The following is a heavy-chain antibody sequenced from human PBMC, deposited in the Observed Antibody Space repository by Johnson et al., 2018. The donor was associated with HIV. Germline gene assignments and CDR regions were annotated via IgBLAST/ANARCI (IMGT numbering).Heavy chain of an antibody. J-gene: IGHJ3*02. CDR2: ISYDGSNK. Sequence: QMLLVESGGGVVQPGRSLRLSCAASGFRFSTYALHWVRQTPGKGLEWVAVISYDGSNKYYADSVKGRFTISRDNSKNTLYLQMNSLRAEDTAVYYCARPLGPPLWHDAFDIWGQGTMVTVSS. CDR1: GFRFSTYA. D-gene: IGHD3-16*01. V-gene: IGHV3-30*04. CDR3: ARPLGPPLWHDAFDI.